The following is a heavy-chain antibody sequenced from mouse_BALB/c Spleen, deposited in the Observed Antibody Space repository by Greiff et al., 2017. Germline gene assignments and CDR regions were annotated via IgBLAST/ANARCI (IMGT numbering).Heavy chain of an antibody. CDR1: GYTFSSYW. J-gene: IGHJ2*01. D-gene: IGHD1-1*02. Sequence: VQLQQSGAELMKPGASVKISCKATGYTFSSYWIEWVKQRPGHGLEWIGEILPGSGSTNYNEKFKGKATFTADTSSNTAYMQLNSLTSGDSAVYYCARGGMDRWYYFDDRGQGTTLTVST. V-gene: IGHV1-9*01. CDR3: ARGGMDRWYYFDD. CDR2: ILPGSGST.